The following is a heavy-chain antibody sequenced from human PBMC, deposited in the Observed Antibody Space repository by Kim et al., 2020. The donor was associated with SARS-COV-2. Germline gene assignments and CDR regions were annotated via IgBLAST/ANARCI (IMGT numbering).Heavy chain of an antibody. CDR3: ARARGIAVAGKGPSSVWFDP. CDR2: IYYSGST. J-gene: IGHJ5*02. V-gene: IGHV4-59*13. D-gene: IGHD6-19*01. CDR1: GGSISSYY. Sequence: SETLSLTCTVSGGSISSYYWSWIRQPPGKGLEWIGYIYYSGSTNYNPSLKSRVTISVDTSKNQFSLKLSSVTAADTAVYYCARARGIAVAGKGPSSVWFDPWGQGTLVTVSS.